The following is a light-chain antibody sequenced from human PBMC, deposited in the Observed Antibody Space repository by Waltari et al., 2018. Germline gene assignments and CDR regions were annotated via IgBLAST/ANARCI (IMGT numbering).Light chain of an antibody. Sequence: QSALTQPASMSGSPGQSITISCTGTSSDIGAYSYVAWYQQYPDKAPKLIIYEVNNRPSGVPNRCSGSKSGNTASLTISGLRAEDGADYYCSSFTTASTLVFGGGTKLTVL. J-gene: IGLJ2*01. CDR2: EVN. CDR3: SSFTTASTLV. CDR1: SSDIGAYSY. V-gene: IGLV2-14*01.